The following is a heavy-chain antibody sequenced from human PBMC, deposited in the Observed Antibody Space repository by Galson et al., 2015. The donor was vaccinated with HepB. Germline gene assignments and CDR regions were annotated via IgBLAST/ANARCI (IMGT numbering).Heavy chain of an antibody. D-gene: IGHD5-12*01. Sequence: SLRLSCAASGFTFSSYGMHWVRQAPGKGLEWVAVISYDGSNKYYADSVKGRFTISRDNSKNTLYLQMNSLRAEDTAVYYCAKDRLGYSGYDSFITDAFDIWGQGTMVTVSS. CDR3: AKDRLGYSGYDSFITDAFDI. CDR2: ISYDGSNK. CDR1: GFTFSSYG. J-gene: IGHJ3*02. V-gene: IGHV3-30*18.